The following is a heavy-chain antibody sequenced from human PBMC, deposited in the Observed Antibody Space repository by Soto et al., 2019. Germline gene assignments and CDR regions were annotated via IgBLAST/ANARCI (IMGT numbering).Heavy chain of an antibody. J-gene: IGHJ5*02. CDR1: GGSFSGYY. D-gene: IGHD3-3*01. V-gene: IGHV4-34*01. Sequence: SETLSLTCAVYGGSFSGYYWNWIRQPPGKGLEWIGEIDHSGYTNYNPSLKSRVTISVDTSKNQFSLRLTSVTAADTAVYYCARVRDWFDPWGQGNLVTV. CDR3: ARVRDWFDP. CDR2: IDHSGYT.